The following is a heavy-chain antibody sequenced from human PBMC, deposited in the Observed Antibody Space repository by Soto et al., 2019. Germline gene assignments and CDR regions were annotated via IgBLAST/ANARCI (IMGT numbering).Heavy chain of an antibody. D-gene: IGHD1-20*01. CDR3: ARTDITPRPNWFDP. CDR2: TYYRSKWYN. Sequence: PSQTLSITCAISGESVSSNSAGWNWIRQSPSRGLQWLGRTYYRSKWYNDYAVSVKSRITINPDTSKNQFSLQLNSVTPEDTAVYYCARTDITPRPNWFDPWGQGTLVTVSS. V-gene: IGHV6-1*01. J-gene: IGHJ5*02. CDR1: GESVSSNSAG.